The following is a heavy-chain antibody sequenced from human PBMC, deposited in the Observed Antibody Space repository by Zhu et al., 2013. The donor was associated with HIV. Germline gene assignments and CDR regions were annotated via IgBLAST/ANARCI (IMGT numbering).Heavy chain of an antibody. V-gene: IGHV1-8*01. CDR3: ARGRSSSSLHNYGMDV. Sequence: ASGYSFTSYDINWVRQATGQGLEWMGWMNPHSGHSGYAQKFQGRGTMTMNTSISTVYMELYSLRSEDTAVYYCARGRSSSSLHNYGMDVWGQGTAITVTS. CDR1: GYSFTSYD. D-gene: IGHD6-13*01. J-gene: IGHJ6*02. CDR2: MNPHSGHS.